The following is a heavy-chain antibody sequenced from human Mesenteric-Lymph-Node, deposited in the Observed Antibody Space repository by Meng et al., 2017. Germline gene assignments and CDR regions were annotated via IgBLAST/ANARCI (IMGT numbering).Heavy chain of an antibody. CDR2: INPNSGIT. V-gene: IGHV1-46*01. J-gene: IGHJ4*02. D-gene: IGHD2-15*01. CDR1: GYTFTTYF. Sequence: ASVKVSCKASGYTFTTYFIHCVRQAPGQGLEWMGIINPNSGITTYAQKFQGRVTMTRDTSTSTDSMNLSSLRSEDTAAYSCAKDCSLASCYWGRGTLVTVSS. CDR3: AKDCSLASCY.